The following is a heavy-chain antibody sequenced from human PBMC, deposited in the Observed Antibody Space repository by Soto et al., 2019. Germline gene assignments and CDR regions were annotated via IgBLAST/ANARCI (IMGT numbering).Heavy chain of an antibody. D-gene: IGHD3-10*01. J-gene: IGHJ5*02. CDR1: GYAFSKYG. V-gene: IGHV1-18*04. CDR2: ISSYNDNT. CDR3: ASGGWGLHGDGFAP. Sequence: QAQLEQSGAEVKKPGASVKISCKASGYAFSKYGFNWVRQAPAQGLEWLAWISSYNDNTNYAQKFQGRVAVTKHTSTNTTYMDLRSLTSEDAAVYYCASGGWGLHGDGFAPWGQGTLVTASS.